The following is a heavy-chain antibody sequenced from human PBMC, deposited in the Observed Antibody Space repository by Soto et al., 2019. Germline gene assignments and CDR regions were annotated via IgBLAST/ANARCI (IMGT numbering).Heavy chain of an antibody. CDR2: VHESGST. CDR1: GDAISNFY. CDR3: ARGTRALITSFFAY. V-gene: IGHV4-59*03. Sequence: PSETLSLTCSVSGDAISNFYWSWIRQTPGRGLEWIGCVHESGSTDYNPSLKGRVTISLYTSKSQFSLSLRSATAADTATYYCARGTRALITSFFAYWGQGIPVTVSS. J-gene: IGHJ4*02. D-gene: IGHD1-20*01.